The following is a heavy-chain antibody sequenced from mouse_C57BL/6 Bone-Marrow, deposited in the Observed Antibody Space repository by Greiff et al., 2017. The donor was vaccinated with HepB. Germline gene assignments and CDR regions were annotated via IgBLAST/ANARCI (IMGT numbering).Heavy chain of an antibody. CDR2: ISSGGSYT. CDR1: GFTFSSYG. CDR3: ARKRWLLSFAY. V-gene: IGHV5-6*01. D-gene: IGHD2-3*01. J-gene: IGHJ3*01. Sequence: EVKLVESGGDLVKPGGSLKLSCAASGFTFSSYGMSWVRQTPDKRLEWVATISSGGSYTYYPDSVKGRFTISRDNAKNTLYLQMSSLKSEDTAIYYCARKRWLLSFAYWGQGTRVTVSA.